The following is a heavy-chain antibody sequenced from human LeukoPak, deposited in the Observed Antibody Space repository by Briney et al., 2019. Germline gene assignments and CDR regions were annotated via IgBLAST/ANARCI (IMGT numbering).Heavy chain of an antibody. CDR2: IYSGGDT. J-gene: IGHJ4*02. CDR3: ARSNQADDY. D-gene: IGHD1-14*01. V-gene: IGHV3-66*01. Sequence: PGGSLRLSCAASGFTVSNNYMNWVRQAPGKGLEWVSLIYSGGDTSYADSVKGRFTVSRDHSKNTLYLQMDSLRAEDTGVYYCARSNQADDYWGQGTLVTVSS. CDR1: GFTVSNNY.